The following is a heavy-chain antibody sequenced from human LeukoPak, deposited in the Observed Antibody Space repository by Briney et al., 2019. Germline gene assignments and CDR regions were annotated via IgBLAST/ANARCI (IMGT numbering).Heavy chain of an antibody. CDR2: IYYRGST. J-gene: IGHJ4*02. V-gene: IGHV4-39*01. D-gene: IGHD4-17*01. CDR1: GGSISSSSYC. CDR3: ARYTVTTSDVEY. Sequence: SETLSLTCTVSGGSISSSSYCWGWIRQPPGKGLEWIGSIYYRGSTYYNPSLKSRVTISVDTSKNQFSLKLSSVTAADTAVYYCARYTVTTSDVEYWGQGTLVTVSS.